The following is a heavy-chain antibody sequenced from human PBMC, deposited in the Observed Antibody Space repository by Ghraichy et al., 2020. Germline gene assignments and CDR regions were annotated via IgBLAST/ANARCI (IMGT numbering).Heavy chain of an antibody. D-gene: IGHD3-10*01. CDR3: ARAVLLLSGAFDY. J-gene: IGHJ4*02. Sequence: ASVKVSCKASGYTFTGYYMHWVRQAPGQGLEWMGWINPNSGGTNYAQKFQGRVTMTRDTSISTAYMELSRLRSDDTAVYYCARAVLLLSGAFDYWGQGTLVTVSS. CDR1: GYTFTGYY. CDR2: INPNSGGT. V-gene: IGHV1-2*02.